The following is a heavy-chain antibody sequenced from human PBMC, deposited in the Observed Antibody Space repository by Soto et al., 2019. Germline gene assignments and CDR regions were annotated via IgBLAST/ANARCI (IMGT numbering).Heavy chain of an antibody. CDR1: GYTFTDYA. D-gene: IGHD3-10*02. V-gene: IGHV1-3*01. J-gene: IGHJ4*02. Sequence: QVKLVQSGAVVKKPGASVKVSCKASGYTFTDYALHWVRQAPGQRLEWTGWINAGNGNTKCSQKFQGRVTITRDTSAITAYMELSSLKSEDTAVYYCARGDYYVIHDYWGQGTLVTVSS. CDR3: ARGDYYVIHDY. CDR2: INAGNGNT.